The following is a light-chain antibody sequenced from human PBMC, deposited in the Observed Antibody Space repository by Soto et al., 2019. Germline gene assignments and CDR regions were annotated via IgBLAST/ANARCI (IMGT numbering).Light chain of an antibody. CDR3: QQYDTYWT. J-gene: IGKJ1*01. CDR1: QSINSW. CDR2: KAT. V-gene: IGKV1-5*03. Sequence: DIQMTQSPSTLSASVGDRVTITCRASQSINSWLAWYQQKPGKAPNLLIYKATTLESGVPARFGGSRSGTELTLTISRLQHDDFATYYCQQYDTYWTFGQGTKVEIK.